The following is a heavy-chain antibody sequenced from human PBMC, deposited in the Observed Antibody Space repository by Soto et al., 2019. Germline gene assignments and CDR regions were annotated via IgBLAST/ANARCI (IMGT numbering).Heavy chain of an antibody. Sequence: GGSLRLSCAASGFRFSDYAMNWVRQAPGSGLEWVSVIGGTSGNTYYADFVKGRFTISRDNSKSMVYLQMNSLRAEDTAVYYCAKDLRGSKETGPHWGQGTLVTVSS. V-gene: IGHV3-23*01. D-gene: IGHD1-1*01. CDR1: GFRFSDYA. CDR3: AKDLRGSKETGPH. J-gene: IGHJ4*02. CDR2: IGGTSGNT.